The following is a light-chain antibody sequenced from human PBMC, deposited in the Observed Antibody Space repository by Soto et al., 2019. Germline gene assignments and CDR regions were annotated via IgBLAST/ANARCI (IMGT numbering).Light chain of an antibody. CDR1: QTISTY. CDR3: QQSHGIPYT. Sequence: DIPMTQSPSSLSASVGDRVTITCRASQTISTYLNWYQQKPGKAPKLLIYAASTLQSVVPSRFSGSASGTDFTLTINSLQPEDFATYYCQQSHGIPYTFGQGTKLEIK. CDR2: AAS. V-gene: IGKV1-39*01. J-gene: IGKJ2*01.